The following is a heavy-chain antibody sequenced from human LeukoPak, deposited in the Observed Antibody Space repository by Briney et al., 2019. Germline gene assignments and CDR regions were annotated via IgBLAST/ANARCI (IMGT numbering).Heavy chain of an antibody. D-gene: IGHD3-22*01. CDR2: INWNGGST. Sequence: GGSLRLSCAAPGFTFGDYGMSWVRQAPGKGLEWVSGINWNGGSTGYADSVKGRFTISRDNAKNSLYLQMNSLRAEDTALYYCARYYDSSGYYYYYYYMDVWGKGTTVTVSS. V-gene: IGHV3-20*04. CDR3: ARYYDSSGYYYYYYYMDV. J-gene: IGHJ6*03. CDR1: GFTFGDYG.